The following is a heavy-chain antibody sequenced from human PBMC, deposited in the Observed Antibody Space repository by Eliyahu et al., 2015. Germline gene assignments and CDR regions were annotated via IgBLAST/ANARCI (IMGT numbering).Heavy chain of an antibody. CDR2: IYSTGTT. Sequence: QVRLQESGPRLVKPSETLSLTCTVSGGSISNYYWTWIRQPPGKGLEWIGHIYSTGTTDYNPSLKSRVTMSLDTSRNQFSLSLTSMTAADTAIYYCARDPDYWGQGTLVTVSP. CDR3: ARDPDY. CDR1: GGSISNYY. J-gene: IGHJ4*02. V-gene: IGHV4-59*01. D-gene: IGHD1-14*01.